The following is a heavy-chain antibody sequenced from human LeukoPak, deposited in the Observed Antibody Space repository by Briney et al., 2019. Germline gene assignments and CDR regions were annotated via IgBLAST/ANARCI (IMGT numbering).Heavy chain of an antibody. CDR3: ARGSGSSGYYHTDY. CDR1: GYTFTGYY. D-gene: IGHD3-22*01. J-gene: IGHJ4*02. Sequence: ASVKVSCKASGYTFTGYYMHWVLQAPGQGLEWMGWINPNNGGTNYAQRFQGRVSMTTDTSISTAYMELSRLRSDDTAVYYCARGSGSSGYYHTDYWGQGTLVTVSS. CDR2: INPNNGGT. V-gene: IGHV1-2*02.